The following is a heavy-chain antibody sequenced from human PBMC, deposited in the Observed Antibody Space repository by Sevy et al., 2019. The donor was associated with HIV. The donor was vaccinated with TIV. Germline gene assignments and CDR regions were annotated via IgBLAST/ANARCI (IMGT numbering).Heavy chain of an antibody. J-gene: IGHJ6*02. Sequence: ASVKVSCAAFGYTFTTYDINWVRQAPGQGLEWMGWMSPNTGATGFAQKFQGRVTLTRNKSITTAYMELSSLTYEDTGIYYCARGGNGDFWSYEYYYYGMDVWGQGTTVTVSS. V-gene: IGHV1-8*01. CDR3: ARGGNGDFWSYEYYYYGMDV. CDR1: GYTFTTYD. D-gene: IGHD3-3*01. CDR2: MSPNTGAT.